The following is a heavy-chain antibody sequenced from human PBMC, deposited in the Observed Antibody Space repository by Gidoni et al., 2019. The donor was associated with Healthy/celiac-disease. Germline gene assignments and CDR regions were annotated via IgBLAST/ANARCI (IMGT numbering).Heavy chain of an antibody. V-gene: IGHV4-59*01. Sequence: QVQLQVSGPGLAKPSETLSRTCTVSGGSISSYYWSWIRQPPGKGLEWIGYIYYSGSTNYNPSLKSRVTISVDTSKNQFSLKLSSVTAADTAVYYCARVDGDVWFDPWGQGTLVTVSS. J-gene: IGHJ5*02. CDR1: GGSISSYY. D-gene: IGHD4-17*01. CDR2: IYYSGST. CDR3: ARVDGDVWFDP.